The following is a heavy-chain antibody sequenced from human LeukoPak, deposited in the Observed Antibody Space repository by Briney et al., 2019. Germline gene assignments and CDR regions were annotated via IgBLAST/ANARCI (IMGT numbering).Heavy chain of an antibody. CDR2: IYYSGII. Sequence: PSETLSLTCTVSGDSISNAYWSWIRQPPGKALEWIGYIYYSGIIKYNPSLKSRATISVDTSQNQFSLKLSSVTAADTAVYYCARYTAVPSAYKWFGSWGQGILVTVSS. CDR3: ARYTAVPSAYKWFGS. D-gene: IGHD4-11*01. CDR1: GDSISNAY. V-gene: IGHV4-59*12. J-gene: IGHJ5*01.